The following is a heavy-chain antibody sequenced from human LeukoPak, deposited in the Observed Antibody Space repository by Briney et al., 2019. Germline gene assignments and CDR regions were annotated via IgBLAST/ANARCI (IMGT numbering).Heavy chain of an antibody. CDR2: ISGDGGST. V-gene: IGHV3-43*02. D-gene: IGHD1-20*01. CDR3: AIGSFRQTNWNHYDY. Sequence: GGSLRLSCAASGFTFDDYPMYWVRQAPGKGLDWVSLISGDGGSTYYADSVKGRFTISRDNSKNSLYLQMNSLRTEDTALYYCAIGSFRQTNWNHYDYWGQGTLVTVSS. CDR1: GFTFDDYP. J-gene: IGHJ4*02.